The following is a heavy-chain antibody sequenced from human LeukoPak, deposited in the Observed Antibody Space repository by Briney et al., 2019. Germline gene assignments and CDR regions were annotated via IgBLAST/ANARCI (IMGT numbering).Heavy chain of an antibody. D-gene: IGHD3-22*01. CDR1: GYTLTGYY. Sequence: ASVKVSCKASGYTLTGYYMHWVRQAPGQGLEWMGWINPNSGGTNYAQKFQGRVTMTRDTSISTAYMELSRLRSDDTAVYYCARLAYDQPHGWFDPWGQGTLVTVSS. V-gene: IGHV1-2*02. J-gene: IGHJ5*02. CDR2: INPNSGGT. CDR3: ARLAYDQPHGWFDP.